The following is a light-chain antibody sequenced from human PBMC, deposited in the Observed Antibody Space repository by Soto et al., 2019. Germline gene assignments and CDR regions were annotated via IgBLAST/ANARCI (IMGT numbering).Light chain of an antibody. V-gene: IGKV3-20*01. Sequence: EIVLTQSPGTLSLSPGERATLSCRASQSVSSSYLAWYQQKPGQAPRLLIYGASSRATGIPDRFSGSGSGTHFTLTISRLEPEDFAVYYCHQYGSSPGTFGQGTKVEIK. CDR3: HQYGSSPGT. CDR1: QSVSSSY. J-gene: IGKJ1*01. CDR2: GAS.